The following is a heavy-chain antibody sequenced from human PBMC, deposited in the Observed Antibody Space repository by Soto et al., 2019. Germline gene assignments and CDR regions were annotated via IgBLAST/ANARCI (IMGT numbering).Heavy chain of an antibody. CDR1: GGSFSDYY. CDR3: SRGLRASFGVRLSYYYYGTDV. J-gene: IGHJ6*01. Sequence: QVRLQQWGAGLLKPSETLSLTCDLYGGSFSDYYWGWIRQPPGKGLECIGEITHSGSTNYNPSLKSRVTLSVDTSKNQFSLNLTSVTAADTAVYYCSRGLRASFGVRLSYYYYGTDVW. D-gene: IGHD3-10*01. CDR2: ITHSGST. V-gene: IGHV4-34*01.